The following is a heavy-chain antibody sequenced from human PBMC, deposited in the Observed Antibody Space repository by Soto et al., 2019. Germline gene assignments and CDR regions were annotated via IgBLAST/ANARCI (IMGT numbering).Heavy chain of an antibody. V-gene: IGHV3-48*01. CDR3: AREDDYWSGYNYYYYMDV. D-gene: IGHD3-3*01. J-gene: IGHJ6*03. CDR1: GFTFSSYS. Sequence: GGSLRLSCAASGFTFSSYSMNWVRQAPGKGLEWVSYISSSSSTIYYADSVKGRFTISRDNSKNSLYLQMNSLRAEDTAVYYCAREDDYWSGYNYYYYMDVWGKGTTVTVSS. CDR2: ISSSSSTI.